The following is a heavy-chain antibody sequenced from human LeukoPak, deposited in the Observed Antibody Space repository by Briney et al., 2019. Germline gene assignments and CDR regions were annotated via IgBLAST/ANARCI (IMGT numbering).Heavy chain of an antibody. D-gene: IGHD5-24*01. CDR3: ARGRDGYIFDY. J-gene: IGHJ4*02. CDR2: IYYSGST. V-gene: IGHV4-59*01. CDR1: GGSISSYY. Sequence: ETLSLTCPVSGGSISSYYWSWIRQPPGKGLEWIGYIYYSGSTNYNPSLKSRVTISVDTSKNQFSLKLSSVTAADTAVYYCARGRDGYIFDYWGQGTLVTVSS.